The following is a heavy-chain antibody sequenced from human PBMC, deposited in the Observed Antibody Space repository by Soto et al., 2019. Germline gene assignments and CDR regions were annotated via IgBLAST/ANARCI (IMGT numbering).Heavy chain of an antibody. V-gene: IGHV3-23*01. Sequence: EVQLLESGGGLVQSGGSLRLSCAASVFTFSTYAVSWVRQAPGKGLEWVSTISGRGDNTYYADSVNGRCTDSRDNSKNTVYAQMNSLRAEDTAGDYCAKERVEGGSTGMDVWGQGTKVTVSS. CDR1: VFTFSTYA. CDR3: AKERVEGGSTGMDV. CDR2: ISGRGDNT. J-gene: IGHJ6*02.